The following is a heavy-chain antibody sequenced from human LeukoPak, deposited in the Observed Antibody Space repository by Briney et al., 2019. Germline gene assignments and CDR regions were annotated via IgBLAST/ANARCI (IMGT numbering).Heavy chain of an antibody. CDR3: ARVALVWSNWFDP. CDR1: GFTFRSYT. Sequence: GGSLRLSCAASGFTFRSYTMNWVRQPPGKGLEWVSNIGTSSTTIYYADSVKGRFTTSRDNAKNSLFLQMSNLRAEDTAVYYCARVALVWSNWFDPWGQGDLVTVSS. V-gene: IGHV3-48*04. D-gene: IGHD3-10*01. CDR2: IGTSSTTI. J-gene: IGHJ5*02.